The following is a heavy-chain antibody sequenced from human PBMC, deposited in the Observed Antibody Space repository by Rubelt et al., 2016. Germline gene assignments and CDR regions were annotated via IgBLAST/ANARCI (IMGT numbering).Heavy chain of an antibody. CDR3: ARAPLWFGELLTADY. Sequence: ESGGGVVQPGRSLRLSCAASGFTFSSYGMHWVRQAPGKGLEWVAVIWYDGSNKYYADSVKGRFTISRDNSKNTLYLQMNSLRAEDTAVYYCARAPLWFGELLTADYWGQGTLVTVSS. V-gene: IGHV3-33*01. D-gene: IGHD3-10*01. CDR2: IWYDGSNK. CDR1: GFTFSSYG. J-gene: IGHJ4*02.